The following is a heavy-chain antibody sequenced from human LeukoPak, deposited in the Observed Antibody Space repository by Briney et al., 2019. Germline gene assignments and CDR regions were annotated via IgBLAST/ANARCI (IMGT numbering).Heavy chain of an antibody. Sequence: GGSLRLSCAASGFTFSSYETNWVRQAPGKGLEWVSYISSSGNTIYYADSVKGRFTMSRDNAENSLYLQMNSLRVEDTAVYYCARAGLDSSGQHPHDYWGQGTLVTVSS. V-gene: IGHV3-48*03. J-gene: IGHJ4*02. D-gene: IGHD3-22*01. CDR3: ARAGLDSSGQHPHDY. CDR1: GFTFSSYE. CDR2: ISSSGNTI.